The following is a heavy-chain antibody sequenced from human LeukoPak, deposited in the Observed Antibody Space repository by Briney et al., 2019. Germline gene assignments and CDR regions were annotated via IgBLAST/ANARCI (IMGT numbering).Heavy chain of an antibody. J-gene: IGHJ4*02. V-gene: IGHV3-33*01. CDR1: GFTFSSYG. CDR3: ARGPPLRYFDWLLNY. D-gene: IGHD3-9*01. Sequence: GGSLRLSRAASGFTFSSYGMHWVRQAPGKGLEWVAVIWYDGSNKYYADSVKGRFTISRDNSKNTLYLQMNSLRAEDTAVYYCARGPPLRYFDWLLNYWGQGALVTVSS. CDR2: IWYDGSNK.